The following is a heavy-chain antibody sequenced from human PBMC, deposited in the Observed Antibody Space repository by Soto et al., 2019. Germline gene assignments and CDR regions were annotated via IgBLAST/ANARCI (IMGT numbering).Heavy chain of an antibody. Sequence: VASVKVSCKASGYTFTGYYMHWVRQAPGQGLEWMGWINPNSGGTNYAQKFQGRVTMTRDTSISTAYMELSRLRSDDTAVYYCARVRTMIVVASFDYWGQGTLVTVSS. CDR3: ARVRTMIVVASFDY. V-gene: IGHV1-2*02. D-gene: IGHD3-22*01. CDR2: INPNSGGT. J-gene: IGHJ4*02. CDR1: GYTFTGYY.